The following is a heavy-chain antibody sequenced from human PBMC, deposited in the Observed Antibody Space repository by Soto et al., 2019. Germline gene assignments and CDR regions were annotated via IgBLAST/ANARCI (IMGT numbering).Heavy chain of an antibody. CDR2: IFSSGST. CDR3: ARDQGVVVTADNWFDP. J-gene: IGHJ5*02. CDR1: GGSITDYS. D-gene: IGHD2-21*02. V-gene: IGHV4-4*07. Sequence: SLTCTVSGGSITDYSWVWIRQPAGKGLEWIGRIFSSGSTNYNPSLKGRITMSLDTSKNQFSPKLNSATATDTAVYFCARDQGVVVTADNWFDPWGHGILVTVSS.